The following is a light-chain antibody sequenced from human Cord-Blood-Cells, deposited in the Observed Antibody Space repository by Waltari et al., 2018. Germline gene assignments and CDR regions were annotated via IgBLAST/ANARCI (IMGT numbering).Light chain of an antibody. CDR3: QQYYSYPIT. CDR2: AAS. J-gene: IGKJ5*01. Sequence: AIRITQSPSSLSASTGDRVTITCRARQGISSYFAWYQQKPGKAPKLLIYAASTLQSGFPSRFSGSGSGTDFTLTISCLQSEDFATYYCQQYYSYPITFGQGTRLEIK. V-gene: IGKV1-8*01. CDR1: QGISSY.